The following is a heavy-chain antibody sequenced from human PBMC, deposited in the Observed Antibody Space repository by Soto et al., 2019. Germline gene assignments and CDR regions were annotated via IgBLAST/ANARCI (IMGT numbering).Heavy chain of an antibody. CDR1: GFAFSNYW. J-gene: IGHJ5*02. CDR2: INGDGSST. CDR3: ARCRVDGDSVP. V-gene: IGHV3-74*01. D-gene: IGHD4-17*01. Sequence: ELQLVQSGGGLVQPGGSLRLSCAASGFAFSNYWMHWVRQAPGKGLVWVSRINGDGSSTSYADSVRGRFTISRDNAENALYLQMNSLRPEDTALYYCARCRVDGDSVPWGQGTLVTVSS.